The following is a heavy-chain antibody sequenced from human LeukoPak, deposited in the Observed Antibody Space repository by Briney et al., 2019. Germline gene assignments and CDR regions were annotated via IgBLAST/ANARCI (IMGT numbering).Heavy chain of an antibody. CDR2: IYTRGAT. D-gene: IGHD4-11*01. J-gene: IGHJ4*02. Sequence: SGTLSLTCTVSGGSINSDSYYWSWIRQPAGRGLESIGRIYTRGATNYNPSLKSRVTISLDTPKNQFSLNLGSVTAADTAVYYCARVLRNDYGNSAIDFWGQGTLVTVSS. CDR1: GGSINSDSYY. V-gene: IGHV4-61*02. CDR3: ARVLRNDYGNSAIDF.